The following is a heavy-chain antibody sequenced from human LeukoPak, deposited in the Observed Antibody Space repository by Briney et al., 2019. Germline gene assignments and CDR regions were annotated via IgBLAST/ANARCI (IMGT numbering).Heavy chain of an antibody. Sequence: GGSLRLSCTASGFTFGDYAMSWFRQAPGKGLEWVGFIRSKAYGGTTECAASVKGRFTISRDDSKSIAYLQMNSLKTEDTAVYYCTRAGRGIGYCSSTSCYGFDYWGQGTLVTVSS. CDR3: TRAGRGIGYCSSTSCYGFDY. J-gene: IGHJ4*02. V-gene: IGHV3-49*03. CDR2: IRSKAYGGTT. D-gene: IGHD2-2*01. CDR1: GFTFGDYA.